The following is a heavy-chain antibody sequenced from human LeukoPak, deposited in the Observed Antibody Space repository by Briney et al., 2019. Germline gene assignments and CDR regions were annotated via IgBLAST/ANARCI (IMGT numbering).Heavy chain of an antibody. Sequence: SETLSLTCAVYGGPFSGYYWSWIRQPPGKGLEWIGEINHSGSTNYNPSLKSRVTISVDTSKNQFSLKLSSVTAADTAVYYCARVKQWRYYYYYYMDVWGKGTTVTVSS. V-gene: IGHV4-34*01. CDR2: INHSGST. J-gene: IGHJ6*03. CDR1: GGPFSGYY. CDR3: ARVKQWRYYYYYYMDV. D-gene: IGHD6-19*01.